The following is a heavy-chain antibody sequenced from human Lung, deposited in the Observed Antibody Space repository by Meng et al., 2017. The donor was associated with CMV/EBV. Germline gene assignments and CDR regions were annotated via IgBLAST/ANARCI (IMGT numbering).Heavy chain of an antibody. V-gene: IGHV1-18*01. CDR1: GYTFTSYG. J-gene: IGHJ4*02. D-gene: IGHD1-20*01. CDR3: ARGSPITGARTPYYY. CDR2: ISTYNDNT. Sequence: ASXXVSXKASGYTFTSYGISWVRQAPGQGLEWMGWISTYNDNTNYAQKLQDRVTMTRDTSISTAYIELSRLRSDDTAVYYCARGSPITGARTPYYYWGQGTLVTVSS.